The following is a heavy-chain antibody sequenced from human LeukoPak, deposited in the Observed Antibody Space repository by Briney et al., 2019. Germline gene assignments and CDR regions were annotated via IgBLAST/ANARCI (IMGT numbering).Heavy chain of an antibody. V-gene: IGHV3-7*01. CDR3: TRETSTYYDFWSGYWFDP. CDR2: IKQDGSEK. Sequence: GGSLRLSCAASGFTFGSSWMIWVRQAPGKGLEWVANIKQDGSEKYYVDSVKGRFTISRDNAKNSLYLQMNSLRAEDTAVYYCTRETSTYYDFWSGYWFDPWGQGTLVTVSS. J-gene: IGHJ5*02. CDR1: GFTFGSSW. D-gene: IGHD3-3*01.